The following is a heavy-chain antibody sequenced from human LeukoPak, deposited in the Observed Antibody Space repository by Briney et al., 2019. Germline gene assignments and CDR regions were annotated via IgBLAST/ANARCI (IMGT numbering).Heavy chain of an antibody. V-gene: IGHV3-33*08. CDR1: GFSFSSYG. D-gene: IGHD2-2*01. J-gene: IGHJ4*02. CDR3: ARDFGCSSISCNALVADY. Sequence: QPGRSLRLSCAASGFSFSSYGMHWVRQAPGKGLEWVAVISYDEITKYYADSVKGRFAMSRDNSENTLYLQMNSLRAEDTAVYYCARDFGCSSISCNALVADYWGQGTLVTVSS. CDR2: ISYDEITK.